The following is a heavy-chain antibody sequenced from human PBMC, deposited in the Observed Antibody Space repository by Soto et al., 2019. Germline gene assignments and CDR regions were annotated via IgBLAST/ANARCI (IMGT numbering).Heavy chain of an antibody. J-gene: IGHJ4*02. V-gene: IGHV4-39*01. D-gene: IGHD3-3*01. CDR3: ARTYYDFWSGYTGPHDYSFDY. CDR1: GGSISSSSYY. Sequence: PSETLSLTCTVSGGSISSSSYYWGWIRQPPGKGLEWIGSIYYSGSTYYHPSLKSRVTISVDTSKNQFSLKLSSVTAADTAVYYCARTYYDFWSGYTGPHDYSFDYWGQGTLVTVSS. CDR2: IYYSGST.